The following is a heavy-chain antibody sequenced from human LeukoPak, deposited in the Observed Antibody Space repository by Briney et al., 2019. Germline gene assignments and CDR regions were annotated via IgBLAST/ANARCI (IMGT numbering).Heavy chain of an antibody. D-gene: IGHD1-26*01. V-gene: IGHV3-21*01. CDR1: GFTFSSYS. J-gene: IGHJ5*02. CDR2: ISSSSSYI. Sequence: PGGSLRPSCAASGFTFSSYSMNWVRQAPGKGLEWVSSISSSSSYIYYADSVKGRFTISRDNAKNSLYLQMNSLRAEDTAVYYCAASIVGATMAGYWFDPWGQGTLVTVSS. CDR3: AASIVGATMAGYWFDP.